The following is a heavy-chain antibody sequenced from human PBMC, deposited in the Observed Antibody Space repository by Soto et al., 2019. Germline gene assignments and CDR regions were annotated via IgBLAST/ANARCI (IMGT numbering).Heavy chain of an antibody. D-gene: IGHD6-13*01. CDR3: TRDASRDSSARGWFDP. J-gene: IGHJ5*02. CDR2: ISSNSAYI. CDR1: GFTVRSFT. V-gene: IGHV3-21*01. Sequence: RWSLRLFCAASGFTVRSFTMNWVRQAPGKGLEWVSTISSNSAYIYYTDALRGRFTISRDNAKNSLHLQMNSLRAEDTAVYYCTRDASRDSSARGWFDPWGPGTLVTVSS.